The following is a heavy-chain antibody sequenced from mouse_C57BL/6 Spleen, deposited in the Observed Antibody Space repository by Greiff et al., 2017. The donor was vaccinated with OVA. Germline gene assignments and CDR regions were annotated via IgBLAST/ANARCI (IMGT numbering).Heavy chain of an antibody. V-gene: IGHV1-53*01. D-gene: IGHD1-1*01. CDR1: GYTFTSYW. CDR3: ARQTTTVVADWYFDV. Sequence: VQLQQPGTELVKPGASVKLSCKASGYTFTSYWLHWVKQRPGQGLEWIGNINPSNGGTNYNEKFKSKATLTEDKSSRTTSMQLSILTSEHSAVYYCARQTTTVVADWYFDVWGTGTTVTVSS. J-gene: IGHJ1*03. CDR2: INPSNGGT.